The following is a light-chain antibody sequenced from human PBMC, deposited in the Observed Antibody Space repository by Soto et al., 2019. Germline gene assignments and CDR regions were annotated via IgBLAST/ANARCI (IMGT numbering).Light chain of an antibody. CDR3: AAWDDSPGGCVL. J-gene: IGLJ2*01. CDR2: TNN. V-gene: IGLV1-47*01. CDR1: SSNIGSNT. Sequence: QSVLTQPPSASGAPGQRVTISCSGSSSNIGSNTVSWYQQLPGTAPQLLIYTNNQRPSGVPDRFSGSKSGTSASLAISGLRSEDEAVYCCAAWDDSPGGCVLFGGGTKLTVL.